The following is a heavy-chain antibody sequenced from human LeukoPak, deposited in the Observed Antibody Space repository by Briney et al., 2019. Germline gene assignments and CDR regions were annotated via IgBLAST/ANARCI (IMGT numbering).Heavy chain of an antibody. CDR2: IYYSGST. CDR1: GGSISSSSYY. CDR3: ARVRSSSWYFYYFDY. Sequence: SETLSLTCTVSGGSISSSSYYWGWIRQPPGKGLEWVGSIYYSGSTHYNPSLKSRVTISVDTSKNQFSLKLSSVTAADTAVYYCARVRSSSWYFYYFDYWGQGTLVTVSS. V-gene: IGHV4-39*07. J-gene: IGHJ4*02. D-gene: IGHD6-13*01.